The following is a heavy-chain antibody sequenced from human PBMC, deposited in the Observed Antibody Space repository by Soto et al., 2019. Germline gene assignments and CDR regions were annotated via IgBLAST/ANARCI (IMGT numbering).Heavy chain of an antibody. CDR3: ATSAGPNWFDP. V-gene: IGHV3-74*01. Sequence: EVHLVESGGGLVQPGGSLRLSCAASGFTFSSYWMHWVRQVPGKGLVWVSRVNSDGSSTAYADSVKGRFTISRDNAKNTLYLQMNSLRAEDTAVYYCATSAGPNWFDPWGKGTLVTVSS. CDR1: GFTFSSYW. J-gene: IGHJ5*02. CDR2: VNSDGSST.